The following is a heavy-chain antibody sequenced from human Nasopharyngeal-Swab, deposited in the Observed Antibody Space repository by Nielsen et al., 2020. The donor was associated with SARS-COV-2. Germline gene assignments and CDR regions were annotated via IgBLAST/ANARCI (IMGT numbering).Heavy chain of an antibody. J-gene: IGHJ5*02. V-gene: IGHV4-38-2*02. CDR3: ARELSNTPKYNWFDP. CDR1: GYSISSGYY. D-gene: IGHD5-18*01. Sequence: SETLSLTCTVSGYSISSGYYWAWIRQPPGKGLEWIGSIYHGGSTYYTPSLESRVTISVDTSNNHFSLKLTPVTAAYTAVYYCARELSNTPKYNWFDPWGQVTLLTVSS. CDR2: IYHGGST.